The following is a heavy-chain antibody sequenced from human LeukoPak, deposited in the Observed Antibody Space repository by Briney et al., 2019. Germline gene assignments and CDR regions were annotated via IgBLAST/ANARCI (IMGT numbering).Heavy chain of an antibody. V-gene: IGHV3-74*01. CDR3: VRYDVDARRFDY. Sequence: GGSLRLSCAGSGFSFSAYWMHWVRQAPGKGLVWVSRINNEGTGTDYADSVRGRFTISRVNVENTLYLQMNSLSADDTAMYYWVRYDVDARRFDYWGQGTLVTVSS. CDR1: GFSFSAYW. D-gene: IGHD2-8*01. CDR2: INNEGTGT. J-gene: IGHJ4*02.